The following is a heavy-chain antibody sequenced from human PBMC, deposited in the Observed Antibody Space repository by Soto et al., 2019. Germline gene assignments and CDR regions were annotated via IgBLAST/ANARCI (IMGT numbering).Heavy chain of an antibody. CDR1: GGSISSGGYY. V-gene: IGHV4-31*03. J-gene: IGHJ4*02. CDR3: ARSLWFGELLSTAYYFDY. Sequence: SETLSLTCTVSGGSISSGGYYWSWIRQHPGKGLEWIGYIYYSGSTYYNPSLKSRVTISVDTSKNQFSLKLSSVTAADTAVYYCARSLWFGELLSTAYYFDYWGQGTLVAV. D-gene: IGHD3-10*01. CDR2: IYYSGST.